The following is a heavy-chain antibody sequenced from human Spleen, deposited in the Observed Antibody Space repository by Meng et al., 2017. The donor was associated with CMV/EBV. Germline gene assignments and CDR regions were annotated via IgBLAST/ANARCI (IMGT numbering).Heavy chain of an antibody. CDR3: ARSDTVFGEVAYFDY. CDR2: ISGSGGST. Sequence: GGSLRLSCAASGFTFSSYAMSWVRQAPGKGLEWVSAISGSGGSTYYADSVKGRFTISRDNAKNSLYLHMNSLRAEDTAVYYCARSDTVFGEVAYFDYWGQGTLVTVSS. D-gene: IGHD3-3*01. V-gene: IGHV3-23*01. J-gene: IGHJ4*02. CDR1: GFTFSSYA.